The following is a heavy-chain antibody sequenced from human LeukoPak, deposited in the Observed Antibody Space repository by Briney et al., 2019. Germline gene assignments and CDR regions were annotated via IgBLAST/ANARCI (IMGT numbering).Heavy chain of an antibody. D-gene: IGHD5-18*01. J-gene: IGHJ6*02. CDR1: GGTFSSSA. Sequence: PSVKVSCETSGGTFSSSAITWVGQAPGQGLEWMGRIIPVLNITIYAQKFQGSVTITADTSTSTVYMELSSLRSAETAVYYCARDQGLTAPPPYGLDVWGQGTTVIVSS. CDR2: IIPVLNIT. CDR3: ARDQGLTAPPPYGLDV. V-gene: IGHV1-69*04.